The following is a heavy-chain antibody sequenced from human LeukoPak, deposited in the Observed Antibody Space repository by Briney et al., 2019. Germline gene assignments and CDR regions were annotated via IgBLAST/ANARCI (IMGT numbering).Heavy chain of an antibody. CDR3: ARDWGIVGATSVGDNWFDP. CDR1: GGTFSSYA. CDR2: IIPIFGTA. J-gene: IGHJ5*02. D-gene: IGHD1-26*01. Sequence: SVKVSCKASGGTFSSYAISWVRQAPGQGLEWMGGIIPIFGTANYAQKFQGRVTITADESTSTAYMELSSLRSEDTAVYYCARDWGIVGATSVGDNWFDPWGQGTLVTVSS. V-gene: IGHV1-69*13.